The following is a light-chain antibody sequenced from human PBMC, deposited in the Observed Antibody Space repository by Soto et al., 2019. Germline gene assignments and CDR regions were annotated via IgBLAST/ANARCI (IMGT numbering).Light chain of an antibody. CDR3: QQYNSYST. CDR1: QSISSW. J-gene: IGKJ1*01. CDR2: DAS. V-gene: IGKV1-5*01. Sequence: DIQMTQSPSTLSASVGDRGTITFRASQSISSWLAWYQQKPGKAPKLLIYDASSVESGVPSRFSGSGSGTEFTLTISSLQPDDFATYYCQQYNSYSTFGQGTKVDIK.